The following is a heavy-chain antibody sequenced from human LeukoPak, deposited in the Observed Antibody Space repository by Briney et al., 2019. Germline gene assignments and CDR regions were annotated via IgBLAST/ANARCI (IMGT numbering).Heavy chain of an antibody. CDR3: ASTIFGGEGDY. V-gene: IGHV4-34*01. D-gene: IGHD3-3*01. J-gene: IGHJ4*02. CDR1: GGSFSGYY. Sequence: SETLSLTCAVYGGSFSGYYWSWIRQPPGKGLEWIGEINHSGSTNYNPSLKSRVTISVDTSKNQFSLKLSSVTAADTAVYYCASTIFGGEGDYWGQGTLVTVSS. CDR2: INHSGST.